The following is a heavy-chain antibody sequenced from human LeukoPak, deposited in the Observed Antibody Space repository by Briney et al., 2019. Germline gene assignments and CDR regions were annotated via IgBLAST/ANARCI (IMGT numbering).Heavy chain of an antibody. CDR2: ISGSNSYI. D-gene: IGHD1-1*01. Sequence: GGPLRLSCAASGFTFSSYTMHWIRQAPGKGLEWVSSISGSNSYIFYADSVKGRFTVSRDNAKDSLYLQMNSLRAEDTAVYYCARALTTLTYEGYWGQGTLVTVSS. J-gene: IGHJ4*02. V-gene: IGHV3-21*01. CDR1: GFTFSSYT. CDR3: ARALTTLTYEGY.